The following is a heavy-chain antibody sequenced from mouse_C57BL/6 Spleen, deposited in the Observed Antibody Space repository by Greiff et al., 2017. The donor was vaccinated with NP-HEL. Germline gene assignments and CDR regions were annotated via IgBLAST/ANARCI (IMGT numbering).Heavy chain of an antibody. J-gene: IGHJ4*01. CDR3: ARDETSSAMDY. V-gene: IGHV5-4*01. CDR1: GFTFSSYA. Sequence: EVQVVESGGGLVKPGGSLKLSCAASGFTFSSYAMSWVRQTPEKRLEWVATISDGGSYTYYPDNVKGRFTISRDNAKNNLYLQMSHLKSEDTAMYYCARDETSSAMDYWGQGTTVTVSS. CDR2: ISDGGSYT.